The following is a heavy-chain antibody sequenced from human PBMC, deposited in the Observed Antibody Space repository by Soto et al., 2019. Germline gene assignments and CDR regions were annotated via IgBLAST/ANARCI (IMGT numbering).Heavy chain of an antibody. Sequence: QVQLQESGPGLVKPSETLSLSCTVSGGSISTYYWSWFRQPPGKGLEWIGYIHYSGSTNYNPSLKSRVTISVDTSKNQLSLKMSSVTAADTAVYYCARQPDSSGWCGPWGQGTLVTVS. CDR2: IHYSGST. CDR1: GGSISTYY. J-gene: IGHJ5*02. CDR3: ARQPDSSGWCGP. V-gene: IGHV4-59*08. D-gene: IGHD6-19*01.